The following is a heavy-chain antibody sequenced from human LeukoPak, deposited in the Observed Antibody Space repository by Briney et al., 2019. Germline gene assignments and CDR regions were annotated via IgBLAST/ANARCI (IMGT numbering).Heavy chain of an antibody. CDR3: AREGSLAFDP. Sequence: ASVKVSCKASGYTFTSYGISWVPQAPGQGLEWMGWIRVYNGNTNYAQNFQGRVTMTTDTSTSTAYMELRSLRSDDTAVYYCAREGSLAFDPWGQGTLVTVSS. V-gene: IGHV1-18*01. J-gene: IGHJ5*02. CDR2: IRVYNGNT. CDR1: GYTFTSYG.